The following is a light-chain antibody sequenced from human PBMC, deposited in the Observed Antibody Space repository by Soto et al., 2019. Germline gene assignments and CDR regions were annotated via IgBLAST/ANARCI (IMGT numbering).Light chain of an antibody. CDR3: QQRNNWPPT. Sequence: EIVLTQSPGTLSLSPGERATLSCRASQSVSSSYLAWYQQKPGQAPRLLIYGASSRATGIPDRFSGGGSGTDFTLTISSLEPEDFALYFCQQRNNWPPTFGGGTKVDIK. CDR2: GAS. V-gene: IGKV3D-20*02. J-gene: IGKJ4*01. CDR1: QSVSSSY.